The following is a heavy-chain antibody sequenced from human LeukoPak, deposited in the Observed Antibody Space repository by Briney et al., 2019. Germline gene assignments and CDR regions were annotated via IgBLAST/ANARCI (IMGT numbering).Heavy chain of an antibody. V-gene: IGHV4-61*02. CDR3: ARDPAGTRNY. D-gene: IGHD6-19*01. CDR1: GGSISSGNYY. CDR2: IYTSGST. J-gene: IGHJ4*02. Sequence: SETLSLTCTVSGGSISSGNYYWSWIRQPAGKGLEWIGRIYTSGSTNYNPSLKSRVTISVDTSKNQFSLKLSSVTAADTAVYYCARDPAGTRNYWGQGTLVTVSS.